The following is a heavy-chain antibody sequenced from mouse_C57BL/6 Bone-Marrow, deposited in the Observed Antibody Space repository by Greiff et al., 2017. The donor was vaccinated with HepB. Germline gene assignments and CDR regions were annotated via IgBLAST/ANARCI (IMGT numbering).Heavy chain of an antibody. CDR3: ARDPSMVTTYYYAMDY. CDR2: SRNKANDYTT. Sequence: EVQLVESGGGLVQPGRSLRLSCATSGFTFSDFYMEWVRQAPGKGLEWIAASRNKANDYTTEYSASVKGRFIVSRDTSQSILYLQMNALIAEDTAIYYCARDPSMVTTYYYAMDYWGQGTSVTVSS. CDR1: GFTFSDFY. D-gene: IGHD2-2*01. J-gene: IGHJ4*01. V-gene: IGHV7-1*01.